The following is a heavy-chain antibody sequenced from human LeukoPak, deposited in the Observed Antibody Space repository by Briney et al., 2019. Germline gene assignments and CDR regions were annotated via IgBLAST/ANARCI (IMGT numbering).Heavy chain of an antibody. CDR2: INHSGST. CDR3: AYDTSGNGY. CDR1: GGSFNGYY. Sequence: MASETLSLTCAVYGGSFNGYYWNWIRQPPGKGLEWIGEINHSGSTNYNPSLKGRVTISADTSKNQFTLKLSSVTAADTAKYYCAYDTSGNGYWGQGTLVTASS. V-gene: IGHV4-34*01. D-gene: IGHD3-22*01. J-gene: IGHJ4*02.